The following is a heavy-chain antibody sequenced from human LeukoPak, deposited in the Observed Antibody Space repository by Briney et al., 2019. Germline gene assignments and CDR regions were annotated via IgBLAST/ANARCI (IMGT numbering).Heavy chain of an antibody. CDR1: GFTLSNYA. CDR3: AKRGIVVRGVLVFGFHKGAYYFDH. D-gene: IGHD3-10*01. V-gene: IGHV3-23*01. Sequence: PGGSLRLSCAASGFTLSNYAMNWVRQTPGKGLEWVSGIRESGGGTYYTDSVKGRFTISRDNAKNTLYLQMNSLRAEDTAVYYCAKRGIVVRGVLVFGFHKGAYYFDHWGQGSLVTVSS. CDR2: IRESGGGT. J-gene: IGHJ4*02.